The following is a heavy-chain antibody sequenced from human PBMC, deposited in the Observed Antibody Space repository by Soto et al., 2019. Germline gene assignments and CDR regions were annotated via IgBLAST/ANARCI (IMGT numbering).Heavy chain of an antibody. CDR3: ASSEVGAKVKTPIDY. D-gene: IGHD1-26*01. CDR2: INPSGGST. V-gene: IGHV1-46*01. J-gene: IGHJ4*02. Sequence: GASVKVSCKASGYTFTSYYMHWVRQAPGQGLEWMGIINPSGGSTSYAQKFQGRVTMTRDTSTSTVYMELSSLRSEDTAVYYCASSEVGAKVKTPIDYWGQGTLVTVSS. CDR1: GYTFTSYY.